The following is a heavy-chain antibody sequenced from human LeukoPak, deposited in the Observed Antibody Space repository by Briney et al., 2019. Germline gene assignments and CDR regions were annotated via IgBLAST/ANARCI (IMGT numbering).Heavy chain of an antibody. V-gene: IGHV4-39*01. CDR2: INHSGST. CDR3: ARHTVVPAAIFTRDYYYYMDV. D-gene: IGHD2-2*02. CDR1: GGSISSSTYY. J-gene: IGHJ6*03. Sequence: SETLSLTCTVSGGSISSSTYYWGWIRQPPGKGLEWIGEINHSGSTNYNPSLKSRVTISVDTSKNQFSLKLSSVTAADTAVYYCARHTVVPAAIFTRDYYYYMDVWGKGTTVTVSS.